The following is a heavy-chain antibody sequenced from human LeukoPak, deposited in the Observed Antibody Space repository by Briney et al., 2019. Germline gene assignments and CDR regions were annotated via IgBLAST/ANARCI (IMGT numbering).Heavy chain of an antibody. Sequence: SVTVSCKASGGTFSSYAISWVRQAPGQGLEWMGRIIPILGIANYAQKFQGRVTITADKSTSTAYMELSSLRSEDTAVYYCARAAAGSLDSWGQGTLVTVSS. J-gene: IGHJ4*02. V-gene: IGHV1-69*04. D-gene: IGHD6-13*01. CDR1: GGTFSSYA. CDR3: ARAAAGSLDS. CDR2: IIPILGIA.